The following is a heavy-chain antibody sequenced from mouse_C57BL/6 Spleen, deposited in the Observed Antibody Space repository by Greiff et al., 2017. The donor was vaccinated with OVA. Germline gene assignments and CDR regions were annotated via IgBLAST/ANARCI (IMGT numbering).Heavy chain of an antibody. D-gene: IGHD2-3*01. J-gene: IGHJ4*01. CDR2: IRSQSNNYAT. V-gene: IGHV10-1*01. Sequence: EVKLVESGGGLVQPKGSLKLSCAASGFSFNTYAMNWVRQAPGKGLEWVARIRSQSNNYATYYADSVKDRFTISRDDSESMLYLQMNNLKTEDTAMYYCVSRWLPAMDYWGQGTSVTVSS. CDR1: GFSFNTYA. CDR3: VSRWLPAMDY.